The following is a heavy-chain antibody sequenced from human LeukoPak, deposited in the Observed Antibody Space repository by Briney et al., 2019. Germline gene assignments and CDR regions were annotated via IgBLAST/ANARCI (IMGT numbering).Heavy chain of an antibody. D-gene: IGHD3-10*01. Sequence: SETLSLTCTVSGGSISSYYWSWIRQPPGKGLEWIGYIYYSGSTSYNPSLKSRVTISVDTSKNQFSLKLSSVTAADTAVYYCARTRYYYNSRSYGAPYYFDYWGQGTLVTVSS. CDR2: IYYSGST. CDR1: GGSISSYY. CDR3: ARTRYYYNSRSYGAPYYFDY. V-gene: IGHV4-59*08. J-gene: IGHJ4*02.